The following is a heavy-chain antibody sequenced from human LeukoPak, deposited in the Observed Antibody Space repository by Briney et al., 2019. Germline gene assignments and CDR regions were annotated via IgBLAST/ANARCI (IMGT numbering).Heavy chain of an antibody. CDR1: GFTFSSYW. Sequence: PGGSLRLSCAASGFTFSSYWMHWVRQAPGKGLVWVSRINSDGSSTSYADSVKGRFTISRDNAKNTLYLQMNSLRAEDTAVYYCARGRPYFVVVTGRGYFDLWGRGTLVTVSS. D-gene: IGHD2-21*02. CDR3: ARGRPYFVVVTGRGYFDL. J-gene: IGHJ2*01. V-gene: IGHV3-74*01. CDR2: INSDGSST.